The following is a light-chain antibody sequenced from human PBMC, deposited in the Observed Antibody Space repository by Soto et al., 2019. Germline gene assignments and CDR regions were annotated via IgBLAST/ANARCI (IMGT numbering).Light chain of an antibody. CDR3: AAWDDSLSGVV. CDR2: RNN. J-gene: IGLJ2*01. Sequence: QSVLTQPPSASGTPGQRVTISCSGSSSNIGSYYVYWYQQLPGTAPKLLIYRNNQRPSGVPDRFSGSKSGTSASLAISGLRSEDEADYNCAAWDDSLSGVVFGGGTQLTV. CDR1: SSNIGSYY. V-gene: IGLV1-47*01.